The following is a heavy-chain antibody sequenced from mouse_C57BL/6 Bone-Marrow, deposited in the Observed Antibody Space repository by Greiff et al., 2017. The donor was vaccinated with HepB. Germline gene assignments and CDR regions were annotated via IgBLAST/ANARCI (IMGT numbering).Heavy chain of an antibody. V-gene: IGHV1-72*01. CDR1: GYTFTSYW. Sequence: QVQLQQPGAELVKPGASVKLSCKASGYTFTSYWMHWVKQRPGRGLEWIGRIDPNSGGTKYNEKFKGKATLTVDKPSSTAYMQLSSLTSEDSAVYYCARPIPIYYDYGYYAMDYWGQGTSVTVSS. CDR3: ARPIPIYYDYGYYAMDY. CDR2: IDPNSGGT. J-gene: IGHJ4*01. D-gene: IGHD2-4*01.